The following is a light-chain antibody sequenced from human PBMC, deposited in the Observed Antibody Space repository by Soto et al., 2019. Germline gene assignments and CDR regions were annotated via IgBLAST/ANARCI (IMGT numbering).Light chain of an antibody. CDR3: YSYAGRNILV. CDR1: GSDIGAYNF. CDR2: GVT. V-gene: IGLV2-8*01. Sequence: QSALAQPPSASGSPGQSVTISCTGSGSDIGAYNFVSWYQQHPGKAPKLMIFGVTERPSGVPDRFSGSKSGNTASLTVSGLQADDEVVYYCYSYAGRNILVFGGGTKVTVL. J-gene: IGLJ3*02.